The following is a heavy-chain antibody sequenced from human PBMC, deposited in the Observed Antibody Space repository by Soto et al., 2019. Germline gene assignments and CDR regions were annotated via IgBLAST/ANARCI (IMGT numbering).Heavy chain of an antibody. J-gene: IGHJ4*02. D-gene: IGHD2-8*01. CDR3: ARASGHIYATLHGPFDH. V-gene: IGHV3-30-3*01. CDR1: GFTFNRHP. Sequence: QVQLVESGGGVVQPGRSLRLSGAASGFTFNRHPLHWVRQAPGKGLEWVAVISHDGNNKYYADSVKGRFTISRDNSMNMLYLQMHGLRTEDTAIFYCARASGHIYATLHGPFDHWGQGALVTVSS. CDR2: ISHDGNNK.